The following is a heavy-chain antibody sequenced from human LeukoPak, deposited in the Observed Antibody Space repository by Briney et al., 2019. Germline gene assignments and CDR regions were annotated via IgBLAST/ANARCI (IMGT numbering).Heavy chain of an antibody. CDR3: AKDQSPKLTGYSSGCRPLDL. D-gene: IGHD6-19*01. CDR2: ISYDENNK. V-gene: IGHV3-30*18. Sequence: GRSLRLSCAASGFTFNNYGMHWVRQAPGKGLEWVAVISYDENNKYYVESVKGRFTISRDSSESTLYLQMNSLRAEDTAVYYCAKDQSPKLTGYSSGCRPLDLWGQGTLVTVSS. CDR1: GFTFNNYG. J-gene: IGHJ5*02.